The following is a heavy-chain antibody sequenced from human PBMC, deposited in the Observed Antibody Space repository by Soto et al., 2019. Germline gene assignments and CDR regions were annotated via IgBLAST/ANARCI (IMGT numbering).Heavy chain of an antibody. Sequence: GGSLRLSCIASGFTLRDYPMSWFRQAPGKGLEWVAYIRTAAYGETTEYAASVKGRFTISRDDSESIASLQMNSLKTEDAAVYYCSRAIRLSGDAFDIWGQGTMVTVSS. CDR2: IRTAAYGETT. V-gene: IGHV3-49*03. CDR3: SRAIRLSGDAFDI. CDR1: GFTLRDYP. J-gene: IGHJ3*02. D-gene: IGHD3-3*01.